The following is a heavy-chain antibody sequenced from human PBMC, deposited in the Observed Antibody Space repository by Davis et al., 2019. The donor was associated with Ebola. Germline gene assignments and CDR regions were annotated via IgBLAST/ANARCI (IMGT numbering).Heavy chain of an antibody. V-gene: IGHV3-23*01. Sequence: PGGSLRLSCAASGFTFSSFAMTWVRQAPGKGLEWVSVISDTGGSTHYADSVKGRFTISRDNSKNTLYLQMNSLRAEDTAVYYCARDELPAGAFDIWGQGTMVTVSS. CDR2: ISDTGGST. J-gene: IGHJ3*02. CDR3: ARDELPAGAFDI. D-gene: IGHD1-26*01. CDR1: GFTFSSFA.